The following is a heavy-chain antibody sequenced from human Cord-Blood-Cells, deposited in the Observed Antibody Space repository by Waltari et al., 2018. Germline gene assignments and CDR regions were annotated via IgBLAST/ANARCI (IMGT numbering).Heavy chain of an antibody. CDR2: INPDSGGT. V-gene: IGHV1-2*06. J-gene: IGHJ4*02. Sequence: QVQLVQSGAEVKKPGASVKVSCKASGYTFTGYYMHWVRQAPGQGLDGMGRINPDSGGTNDAQKFQGRVTMTRDTSISTAYMELSRLRSDDTAVYYCARAPRGDDYGDYWGQGTLVTVSS. D-gene: IGHD3-16*01. CDR3: ARAPRGDDYGDY. CDR1: GYTFTGYY.